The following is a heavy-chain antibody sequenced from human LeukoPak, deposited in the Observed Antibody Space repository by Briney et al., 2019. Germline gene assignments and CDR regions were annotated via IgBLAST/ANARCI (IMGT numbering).Heavy chain of an antibody. CDR3: ARGGYDILTGYRYYFDY. CDR1: GFTFSSYE. V-gene: IGHV3-48*03. J-gene: IGHJ4*02. CDR2: ICSGGSTM. Sequence: GGSLRLSCAPSGFTFSSYEMNWVRQAPGKGLEWVSYICSGGSTMYYSDSVKGRFTISRDNAKNSLYLHVNSLRAEDTAVYYCARGGYDILTGYRYYFDYWGQGTLVTVSS. D-gene: IGHD3-9*01.